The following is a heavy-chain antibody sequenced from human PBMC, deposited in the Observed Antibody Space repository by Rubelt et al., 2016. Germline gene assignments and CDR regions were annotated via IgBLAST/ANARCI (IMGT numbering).Heavy chain of an antibody. CDR3: ARVLRWHAFDY. CDR2: IFYSGST. Sequence: QLQLQESGPGLVKPSETLSLTCTVSGASITSGSYYWGWIRQPPGKGLEWIGYIFYSGSTNYNPSPKCRVTISVDTAKMQFSRKLSVGTAADTAGDYCARVLRWHAFDYWGQGTLVTVSS. J-gene: IGHJ4*02. V-gene: IGHV4-61*01. CDR1: GASITSGSYY. D-gene: IGHD4-23*01.